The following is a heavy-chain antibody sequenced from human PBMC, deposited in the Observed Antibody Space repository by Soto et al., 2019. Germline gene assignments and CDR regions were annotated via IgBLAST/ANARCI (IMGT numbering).Heavy chain of an antibody. Sequence: QVQLVESGGGLVKPGGSLRLSCVASGFTFSDYYMSWVRPARGKGLEWVSYISSSSSYTNYADSVKGRFTISRDNAKNSLYLQMNSLRAEDTAVYYCARDHHRYSSYDYVDYWGQGTLVTVSS. J-gene: IGHJ4*02. CDR1: GFTFSDYY. CDR3: ARDHHRYSSYDYVDY. V-gene: IGHV3-11*05. CDR2: ISSSSSYT. D-gene: IGHD5-12*01.